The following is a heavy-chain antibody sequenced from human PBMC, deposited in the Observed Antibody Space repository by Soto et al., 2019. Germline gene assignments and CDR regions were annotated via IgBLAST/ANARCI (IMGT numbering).Heavy chain of an antibody. CDR3: ARFITGRCTNGVCYRGWFDP. Sequence: QLQLQESGPGLVKPSETLSLTCTVSGGSISSSSYYWGWIRQPPGKGLEWIGSIYYSGSTYYNPSLKSRVTISVDTSKNQFSLKLSSVTAADTAVYYCARFITGRCTNGVCYRGWFDPWGQGTLVTVSS. CDR2: IYYSGST. D-gene: IGHD2-8*01. V-gene: IGHV4-39*01. CDR1: GGSISSSSYY. J-gene: IGHJ5*02.